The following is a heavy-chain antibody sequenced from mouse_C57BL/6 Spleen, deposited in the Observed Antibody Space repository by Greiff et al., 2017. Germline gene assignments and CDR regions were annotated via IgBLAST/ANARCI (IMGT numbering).Heavy chain of an antibody. Sequence: VKLQESGPELVKPGASVKISCKASGYAFSSSWMNWVKQRPGKGLEWIGRIYPGDGDTNYNGKFKGKATLTADKSSSTAYMKLSSLTSEDSAFYFCARDPYYYGSSYVWYFDDWGTGTTVTVSS. CDR2: IYPGDGDT. V-gene: IGHV1-82*01. CDR3: ARDPYYYGSSYVWYFDD. J-gene: IGHJ1*03. D-gene: IGHD1-1*01. CDR1: GYAFSSSW.